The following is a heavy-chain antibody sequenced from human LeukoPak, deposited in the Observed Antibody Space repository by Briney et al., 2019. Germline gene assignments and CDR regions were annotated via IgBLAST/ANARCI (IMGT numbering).Heavy chain of an antibody. Sequence: PSETLSLTCAVSGGSISSGGYSGSWIRQPPGKGLEWIGYIYHSGSTYYNPSLKSRVTISVDSSNNQSSLKLSSVPAADTAVYYRASALMGYFDYWGQGTLVTVSS. CDR3: ASALMGYFDY. CDR2: IYHSGST. CDR1: GGSISSGGYS. V-gene: IGHV4-30-2*01. J-gene: IGHJ4*01. D-gene: IGHD2-8*01.